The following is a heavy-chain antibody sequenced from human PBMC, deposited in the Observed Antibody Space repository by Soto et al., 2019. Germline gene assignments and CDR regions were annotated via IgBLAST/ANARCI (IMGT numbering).Heavy chain of an antibody. Sequence: EVQLVESGGGLVQPGGSLRLSCAASGFTFSSYSMNWVRQAPGKGLEWVSYISSSSSTIYYADSVKGRFTISRDNAKNSLYRQMNSLRHEDTAVYYCARESAALNWFDPWGQGTLVTVSS. J-gene: IGHJ5*02. D-gene: IGHD2-2*01. CDR3: ARESAALNWFDP. CDR2: ISSSSSTI. V-gene: IGHV3-48*02. CDR1: GFTFSSYS.